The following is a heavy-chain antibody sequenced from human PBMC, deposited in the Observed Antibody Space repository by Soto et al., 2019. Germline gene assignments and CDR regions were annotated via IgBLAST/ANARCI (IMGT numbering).Heavy chain of an antibody. D-gene: IGHD2-15*01. CDR2: IYYSGST. CDR1: GGSISSSSYY. CDR3: ARVRVVAAYYFDY. V-gene: IGHV4-39*01. J-gene: IGHJ4*02. Sequence: ETLSLTCTVSGGSISSSSYYWGWIRQPPGKGLEWIGSIYYSGSTYYNPSLKSRVTISVDTSKNQFSLKLSSVTAADTAVYYCARVRVVAAYYFDYWGQGTLVTVSS.